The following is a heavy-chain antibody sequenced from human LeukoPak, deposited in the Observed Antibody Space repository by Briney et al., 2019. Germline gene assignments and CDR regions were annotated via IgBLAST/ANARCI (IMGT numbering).Heavy chain of an antibody. CDR1: GFTFTSSA. D-gene: IGHD3-22*01. CDR2: IVVGSGNT. J-gene: IGHJ4*02. CDR3: AASLSGYYSFKFDY. Sequence: ASVKVSCKASGFTFTSSAVQWVRQARGQRLEWIGWIVVGSGNTNYAQKFQERVTITRDMSTSTAYMELSSLRSEDTAVYYCAASLSGYYSFKFDYWGQGTLVTVSS. V-gene: IGHV1-58*01.